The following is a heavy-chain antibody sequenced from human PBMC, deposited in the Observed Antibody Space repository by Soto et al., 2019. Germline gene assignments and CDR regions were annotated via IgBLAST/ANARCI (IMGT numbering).Heavy chain of an antibody. CDR3: ARGEYYDFWSGSAGNWFDP. V-gene: IGHV4-34*01. Sequence: SETLSLTCAVYGGSFSGYYWSWIRQPPGKGLEWIGEINHSGSTNYNPSLKSRVTISVDTSKNQFSLKLSSVTAADTAVYYCARGEYYDFWSGSAGNWFDPWGQGTLVTVSS. CDR1: GGSFSGYY. J-gene: IGHJ5*02. CDR2: INHSGST. D-gene: IGHD3-3*01.